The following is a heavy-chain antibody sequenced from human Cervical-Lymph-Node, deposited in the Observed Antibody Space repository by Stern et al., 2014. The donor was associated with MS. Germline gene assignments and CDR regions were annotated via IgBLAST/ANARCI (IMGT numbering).Heavy chain of an antibody. V-gene: IGHV3-11*06. CDR2: ISGSTRYT. D-gene: IGHD6-19*01. Sequence: VQLVESGGGLVKPGGSLRLSCAASGFSFRDYSMSWIRQAPGKGLEWVTYISGSTRYTKYADSVKGRFTISRDNTKNSLYLQMNSLSAEDTAVYYCARGYSSGWYAGSDYWGQGSLVTVSS. CDR3: ARGYSSGWYAGSDY. J-gene: IGHJ4*02. CDR1: GFSFRDYS.